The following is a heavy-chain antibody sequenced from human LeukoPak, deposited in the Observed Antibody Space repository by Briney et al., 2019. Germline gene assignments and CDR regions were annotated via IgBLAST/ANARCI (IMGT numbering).Heavy chain of an antibody. V-gene: IGHV1-69*04. CDR1: GDIFRKYG. CDR3: ARGGWDGYNLDD. Sequence: GASVKVSCKASGDIFRKYGIFWVRQATGQGLEWMGRIIPVLGIANSAQKFQDRVTITADKATSTAYMELSRLRSEDTAVYYCARGGWDGYNLDDWGQGTLVTVSS. D-gene: IGHD5-24*01. CDR2: IIPVLGIA. J-gene: IGHJ4*02.